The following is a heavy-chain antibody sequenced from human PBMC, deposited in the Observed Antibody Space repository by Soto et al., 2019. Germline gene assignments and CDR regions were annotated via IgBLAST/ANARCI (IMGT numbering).Heavy chain of an antibody. CDR3: ARQSRGLTQDFDY. V-gene: IGHV5-51*01. D-gene: IGHD2-21*02. CDR1: GYRFTTSW. J-gene: IGHJ4*02. Sequence: EVQLVQSGAEVKKPGDSLKISCKGSGYRFTTSWIGWVRQMPGRGLEWMGIIYPGDSETRYSPSFQGQVTMSDDRSTSTVYLQWGSLKASDTAMYYCARQSRGLTQDFDYWGQGTLVTVSS. CDR2: IYPGDSET.